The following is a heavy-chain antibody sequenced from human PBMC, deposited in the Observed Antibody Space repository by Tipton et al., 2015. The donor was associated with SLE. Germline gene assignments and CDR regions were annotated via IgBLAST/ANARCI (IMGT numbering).Heavy chain of an antibody. J-gene: IGHJ3*02. V-gene: IGHV4-61*05. CDR3: AQAHLWGSYRYASDI. D-gene: IGHD3-16*02. CDR1: GGSISSSGYY. CDR2: INHGGST. Sequence: TLSLTCTVSGGSISSSGYYWSWIRQPPGKGLEWIGEINHGGSTNYNPSLKSRVTISVDTSKNQFSLKLSSVTAADTAVYYCAQAHLWGSYRYASDIWGQGTMVTVSS.